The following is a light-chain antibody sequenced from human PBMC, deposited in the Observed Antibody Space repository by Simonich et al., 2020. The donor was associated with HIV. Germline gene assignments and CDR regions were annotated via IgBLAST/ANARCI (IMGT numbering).Light chain of an antibody. CDR1: SSNIGSNY. CDR3: AAWDDSLSGWV. Sequence: QSVLTQPPSASGTPGQRVTISCSGRSSNIGSNYVYWYQQLPGTAPKLLIYRNNQRPSGVPYRFSGSKSGTSASLAISGLRSEDEADYYCAAWDDSLSGWVFGGGTKLTVL. J-gene: IGLJ3*02. V-gene: IGLV1-47*01. CDR2: RNN.